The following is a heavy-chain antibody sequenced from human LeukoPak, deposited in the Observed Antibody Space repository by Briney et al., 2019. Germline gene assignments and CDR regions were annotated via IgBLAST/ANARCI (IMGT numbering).Heavy chain of an antibody. CDR3: AGKYYYHSSGYFYVDY. CDR1: GGSISSYY. Sequence: PSETLSLTCTVSGGSISSYYWSWIRQPPGKGLEWIGYIYYSGSTNYNPSLKSRVTISVDTSKNQFSLKLSSVTAADTAVYYCAGKYYYHSSGYFYVDYWGQGTLVTVSS. J-gene: IGHJ4*02. V-gene: IGHV4-59*08. D-gene: IGHD3-22*01. CDR2: IYYSGST.